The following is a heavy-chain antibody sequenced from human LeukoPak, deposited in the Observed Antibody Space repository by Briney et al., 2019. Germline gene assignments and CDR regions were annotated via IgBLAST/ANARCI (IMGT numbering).Heavy chain of an antibody. CDR3: ARIRSPRDAFDV. D-gene: IGHD3-16*01. CDR2: ISGSGDTI. J-gene: IGHJ3*01. CDR1: GFTFRDFF. Sequence: GGSLRLSCAASGFTFRDFFITYIRQAPGKGLEWLSYISGSGDTIFYADSERSRFTISRDDAKDSVHLQMNSLRLDDTAVYYCARIRSPRDAFDVWGQGTMVTVSS. V-gene: IGHV3-11*04.